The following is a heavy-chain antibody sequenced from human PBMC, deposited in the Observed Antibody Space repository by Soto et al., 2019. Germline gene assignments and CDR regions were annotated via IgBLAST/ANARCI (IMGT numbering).Heavy chain of an antibody. CDR1: GFSLSTSGMC. D-gene: IGHD1-26*01. V-gene: IGHV2-70*11. J-gene: IGHJ6*02. Sequence: SGPTLVNPTQTLTLTCTFSGFSLSTSGMCVSWIRQPPGKALEWLARIDWDDDKYYSTSLKTRLTISKDTSKNQVVLTMTNMDPVDTATYYCARISREPPSGYYYYYYGMDVWGQGTTVTVSS. CDR3: ARISREPPSGYYYYYYGMDV. CDR2: IDWDDDK.